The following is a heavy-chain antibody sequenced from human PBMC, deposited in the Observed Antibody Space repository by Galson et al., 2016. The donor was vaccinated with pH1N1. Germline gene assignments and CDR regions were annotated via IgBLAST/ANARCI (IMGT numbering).Heavy chain of an antibody. J-gene: IGHJ6*02. D-gene: IGHD6-6*01. CDR3: ARSSDVTAYYGLDV. CDR1: GFSFSSYA. CDR2: IYDGGGDT. V-gene: IGHV3-23*01. Sequence: SLILSCAASGFSFSSYAMTWVRQAPGKGLEWVASIYDGGGDTYYADSVQGRFTISRDNSKNTVSLQMNSLRAEDTAVFYCARSSDVTAYYGLDVWGQGTTVSVSS.